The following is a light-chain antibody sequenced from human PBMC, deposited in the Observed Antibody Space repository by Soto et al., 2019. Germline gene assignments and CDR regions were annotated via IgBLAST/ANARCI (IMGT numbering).Light chain of an antibody. CDR3: QQYENLPT. V-gene: IGKV1-5*01. Sequence: DLQMTQSPSPLSASVVDRVTITCRASQSLNSLLAWYQQKPGRAPRRLIYAASNLQSGVPSRFSGSGSGTDFTFTISRLQPEDIATYYCQQYENLPTFGQGTRLEI. CDR2: AAS. CDR1: QSLNSL. J-gene: IGKJ5*01.